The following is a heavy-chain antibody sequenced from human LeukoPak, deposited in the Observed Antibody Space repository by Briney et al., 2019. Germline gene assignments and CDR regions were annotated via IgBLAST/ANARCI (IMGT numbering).Heavy chain of an antibody. Sequence: GGSLRLSCAASGFPFDDYAMHWVRQAPGKGLEWVSGISWNSGSIGYADSVKGRFTISRDNAKNSLYLQMNSLRVEDMALYYCAKDTSPVVTATFDYWGQGTLVTVSS. J-gene: IGHJ4*02. CDR3: AKDTSPVVTATFDY. CDR2: ISWNSGSI. V-gene: IGHV3-9*03. D-gene: IGHD2-21*02. CDR1: GFPFDDYA.